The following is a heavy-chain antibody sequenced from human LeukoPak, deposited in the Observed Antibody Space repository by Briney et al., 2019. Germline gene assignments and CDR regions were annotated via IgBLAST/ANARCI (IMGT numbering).Heavy chain of an antibody. V-gene: IGHV3-23*01. Sequence: GGSLRLSCAASGFTISSYAMSWVRQAPGKWLEWVSAISGSGGSTYYADSVNGRFIISRDNSKNTLYLQMNRLRAEDTAIYYGAKDSTTVTTPFGSCGQGRQLTVSS. CDR3: AKDSTTVTTPFGS. D-gene: IGHD4-17*01. CDR1: GFTISSYA. CDR2: ISGSGGST. J-gene: IGHJ4*01.